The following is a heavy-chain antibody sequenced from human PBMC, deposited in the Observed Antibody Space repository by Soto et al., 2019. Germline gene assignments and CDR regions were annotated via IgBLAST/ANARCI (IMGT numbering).Heavy chain of an antibody. D-gene: IGHD6-19*01. CDR1: GGTFSSYA. Sequence: SVKVSCKASGGTFSSYAISWVRQAPGQGLEWMGGIIPIFGTANYARKFQGRVTITADESTSTAYMELSSLRSEDTAVYYCARVEWGMAVVQDYYYYGMDVWGQGTTVTVSS. V-gene: IGHV1-69*13. J-gene: IGHJ6*02. CDR3: ARVEWGMAVVQDYYYYGMDV. CDR2: IIPIFGTA.